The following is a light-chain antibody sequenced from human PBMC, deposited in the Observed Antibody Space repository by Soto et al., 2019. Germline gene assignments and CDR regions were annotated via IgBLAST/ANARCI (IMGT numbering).Light chain of an antibody. V-gene: IGLV2-8*01. Sequence: QFVLTPPPSASWSSGQSVTISCTGTSSDVGGYNYVSWYQQHPGKAPKLMIYEVSKRPSGVPDRFSGSKSGNTASLTVSGLQAEDEADYYCSSYAGSNNYVFGTGTKVTVL. CDR3: SSYAGSNNYV. CDR1: SSDVGGYNY. J-gene: IGLJ1*01. CDR2: EVS.